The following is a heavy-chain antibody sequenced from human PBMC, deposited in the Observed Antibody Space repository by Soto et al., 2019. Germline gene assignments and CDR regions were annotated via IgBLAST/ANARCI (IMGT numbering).Heavy chain of an antibody. Sequence: PVGSLRLSCVASEFTFSGYEMNWVRQAPGKGLEWVSYISSSGITIYYTDSVKGRFTISRDNGKKSLYLQMNSLRAEDTAVYYCVRFGGAAAGPGDYWGQGTLVTVSS. CDR1: EFTFSGYE. CDR3: VRFGGAAAGPGDY. V-gene: IGHV3-48*03. J-gene: IGHJ4*02. D-gene: IGHD6-13*01. CDR2: ISSSGITI.